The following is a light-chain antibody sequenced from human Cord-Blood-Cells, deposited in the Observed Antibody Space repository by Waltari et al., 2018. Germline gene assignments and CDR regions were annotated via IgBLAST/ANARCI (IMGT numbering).Light chain of an antibody. CDR1: QSVSSSY. V-gene: IGKV3-20*01. CDR3: QQYGSSPRT. CDR2: GAS. J-gene: IGKJ1*01. Sequence: EMGWTQSPGTLSLSPGERATLSCRASQSVSSSYLAWYQQKPGQAPRLLIYGASSRATGIPDRFSGSGSGTDFTLTISRLEPEDFAVYYCQQYGSSPRTFGQGTKVEIK.